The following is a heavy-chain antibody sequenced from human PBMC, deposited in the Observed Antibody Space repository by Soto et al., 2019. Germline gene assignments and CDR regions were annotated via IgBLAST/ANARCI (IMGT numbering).Heavy chain of an antibody. CDR2: VNPSGDNT. CDR1: GYTFSSNY. Sequence: GASVKVSCKTSGYTFSSNYMHWVRQAPGQGLEWMGIVNPSGDNTTYTQKFKGRVTMTRDTSTSTVYMELTGLRSEDTAVYYCATSSYYDNSGLLWPMDVWGQGSTVTVS. D-gene: IGHD3-22*01. V-gene: IGHV1-46*03. J-gene: IGHJ6*02. CDR3: ATSSYYDNSGLLWPMDV.